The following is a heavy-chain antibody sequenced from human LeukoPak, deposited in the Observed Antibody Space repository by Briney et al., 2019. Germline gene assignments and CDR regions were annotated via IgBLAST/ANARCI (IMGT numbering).Heavy chain of an antibody. Sequence: SVKVSCKASRGTFSSYAISWVRQAPGQGLEWMGRIIPILGIANYAQKFQGRVTITADKSTSTAYMELSSLRSEDTAVYYCARAARGSGSYSRYYYGMDVWGQGTTVTVSS. CDR3: ARAARGSGSYSRYYYGMDV. V-gene: IGHV1-69*04. J-gene: IGHJ6*02. D-gene: IGHD1-26*01. CDR1: RGTFSSYA. CDR2: IIPILGIA.